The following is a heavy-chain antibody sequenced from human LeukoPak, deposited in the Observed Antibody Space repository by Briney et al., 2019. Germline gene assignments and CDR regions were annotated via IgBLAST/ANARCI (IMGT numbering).Heavy chain of an antibody. CDR2: ISRSGTI. CDR1: GFTFSDYE. Sequence: GGSLRLSCAASGFTFSDYEMSWVRQVPGKGLDWVSYISRSGTIYYADSVKDRFTISRDNSKNTLYLQMNSLRAEDTAVYYCAKDLAYYDSSGYFAFDIWGQGTMVTVSS. J-gene: IGHJ3*02. V-gene: IGHV3-69-1*01. CDR3: AKDLAYYDSSGYFAFDI. D-gene: IGHD3-22*01.